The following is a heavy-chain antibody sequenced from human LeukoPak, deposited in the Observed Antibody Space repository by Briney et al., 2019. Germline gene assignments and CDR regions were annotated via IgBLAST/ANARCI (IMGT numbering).Heavy chain of an antibody. CDR1: GFTFSIYS. D-gene: IGHD3-16*02. J-gene: IGHJ3*02. CDR3: ARGNWRDRTLGGVIVLDAVDI. Sequence: GGSLRLSCAASGFTFSIYSMNWVRQAPGKGLEWVSSISCSSSYIYYADSVKGRFTISRDNAKSSLYLQMNSLRAEDTAVYYCARGNWRDRTLGGVIVLDAVDICGERTMVTVSS. V-gene: IGHV3-21*01. CDR2: ISCSSSYI.